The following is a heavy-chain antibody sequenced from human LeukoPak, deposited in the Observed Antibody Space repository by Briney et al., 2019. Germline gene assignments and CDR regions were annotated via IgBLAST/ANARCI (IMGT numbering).Heavy chain of an antibody. CDR1: GFTFSSYS. J-gene: IGHJ4*02. V-gene: IGHV3-21*01. D-gene: IGHD6-6*01. CDR2: LSSSSSYI. Sequence: GGSLRLSCAASGFTFSSYSMNWARQAPGQGLEWSSSLSSSSSYIYYADSVKGRFTISRDNAKNSLDLQMNSLRAEDTAVYYCARDRSIAARFHYWGEGTLVTVSS. CDR3: ARDRSIAARFHY.